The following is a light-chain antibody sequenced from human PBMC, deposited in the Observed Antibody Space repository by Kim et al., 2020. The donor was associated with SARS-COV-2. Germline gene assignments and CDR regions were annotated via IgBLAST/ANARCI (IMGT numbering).Light chain of an antibody. CDR2: RND. CDR3: ATWDDILRTFV. J-gene: IGLJ1*01. Sequence: QSVVIQPPSASGTPGQRVTISCSGSKSNIASNYVYWYQHLPGTAPKLLIYRNDQRPSGVPDRFSGSKSATSASLAISGLRSEDEADYYCATWDDILRTFVFGTGTKVTVL. CDR1: KSNIASNY. V-gene: IGLV1-47*01.